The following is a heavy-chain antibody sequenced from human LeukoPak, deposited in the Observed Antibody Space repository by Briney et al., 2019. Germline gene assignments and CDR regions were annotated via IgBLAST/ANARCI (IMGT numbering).Heavy chain of an antibody. CDR3: ERLFGQLISIDAFDI. CDR2: IYPGDSDT. Sequence: HGESLKISCKGSGYSFTNYWIGWVRQMPGKGLEWVGIIYPGDSDTRYSPSFQGQVTISVDKSISTAFLQWSSLKASDTAVYYCERLFGQLISIDAFDIWGQGTMVTVSS. CDR1: GYSFTNYW. J-gene: IGHJ3*02. D-gene: IGHD3-10*02. V-gene: IGHV5-51*01.